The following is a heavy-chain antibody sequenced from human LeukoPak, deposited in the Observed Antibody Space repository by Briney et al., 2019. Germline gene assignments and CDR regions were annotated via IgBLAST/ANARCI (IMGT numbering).Heavy chain of an antibody. D-gene: IGHD1-26*01. CDR2: IKQDGSEK. J-gene: IGHJ4*02. Sequence: GGSLRLSCAASGFTFSSYWMSWVRQAPGKGLEWVANIKQDGSEKYYADSVKGRFTISRDNSKNTLYLQMNSLRAEDTAVYYCAKDQSVGSPPFYFDYWGQGTLVTVSS. V-gene: IGHV3-7*01. CDR1: GFTFSSYW. CDR3: AKDQSVGSPPFYFDY.